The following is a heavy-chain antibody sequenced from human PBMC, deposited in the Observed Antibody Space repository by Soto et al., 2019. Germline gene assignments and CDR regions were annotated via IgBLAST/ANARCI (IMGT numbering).Heavy chain of an antibody. CDR1: GASISSGDYF. V-gene: IGHV4-30-4*01. J-gene: IGHJ4*02. CDR2: IYDSGSS. D-gene: IGHD5-12*01. Sequence: LSLTCTVSGASISSGDYFWSWIRQSPGKGLEWIGYIYDSGSSYYNPSLKSRVTMSVDTSKNQFSLKLRSVTAADTAVYYCAREKGYISGPKKFDYWGQGTLVTVSS. CDR3: AREKGYISGPKKFDY.